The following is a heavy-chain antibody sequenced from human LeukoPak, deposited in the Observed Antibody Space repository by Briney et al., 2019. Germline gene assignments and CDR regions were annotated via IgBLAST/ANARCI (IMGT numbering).Heavy chain of an antibody. D-gene: IGHD5-18*01. CDR3: AKHEEKGYSYGQGGIDY. V-gene: IGHV3-23*01. Sequence: GGSLRLSCAASGFTFSSYAMSWVRQAPGKGLEWVSAISGSGGSTYYADSVKGRFTISRDNSKNTLYLQMNSLRAEDTAVYYCAKHEEKGYSYGQGGIDYWGQGTLVTVSS. J-gene: IGHJ4*02. CDR1: GFTFSSYA. CDR2: ISGSGGST.